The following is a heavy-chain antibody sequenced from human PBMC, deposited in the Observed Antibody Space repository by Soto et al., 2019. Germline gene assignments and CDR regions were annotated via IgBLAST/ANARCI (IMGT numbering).Heavy chain of an antibody. V-gene: IGHV1-2*02. CDR2: INLNNGVT. CDR1: GYSFTGYY. D-gene: IGHD5-12*01. CDR3: VRQKGESYNYYFDY. J-gene: IGHJ4*02. Sequence: ASVKVSCKASGYSFTGYYMHWVRQAPGQGLEWMGWINLNNGVTLYAEKFQGRVTMTRDTSISTAYMELTRLRSDDTTEYYCVRQKGESYNYYFDYWGQGTLVTVSS.